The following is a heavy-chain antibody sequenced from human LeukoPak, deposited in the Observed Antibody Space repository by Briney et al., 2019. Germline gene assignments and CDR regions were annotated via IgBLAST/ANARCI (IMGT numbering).Heavy chain of an antibody. D-gene: IGHD1-26*01. CDR3: AKNGQSGFSFDP. J-gene: IGHJ5*02. CDR2: SSDSGGT. CDR1: GGSLNGHY. V-gene: IGHV4-34*01. Sequence: PSETLSLTCAVYGGSLNGHYWSWIRQPPGKGLEWIGESSDSGGTKFNPSLKSRVTISADTSKNQFSLKLSSVTAADTAVYHCAKNGQSGFSFDPWGQGTLVTVSS.